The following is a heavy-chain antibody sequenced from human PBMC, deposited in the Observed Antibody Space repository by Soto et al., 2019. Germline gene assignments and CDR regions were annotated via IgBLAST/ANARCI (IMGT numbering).Heavy chain of an antibody. V-gene: IGHV3-74*01. D-gene: IGHD1-20*01. Sequence: GGSLRLSCAASGFTFRMYWMHWVRQVPGKGPEWVSRINDDGISTNYADSVKGRFTISRDNAKNTLYLQMNALRVEDTGVYYCKRGPRPNLTGTGAFWGQGTLVTVSS. CDR2: INDDGIST. CDR1: GFTFRMYW. J-gene: IGHJ4*02. CDR3: KRGPRPNLTGTGAF.